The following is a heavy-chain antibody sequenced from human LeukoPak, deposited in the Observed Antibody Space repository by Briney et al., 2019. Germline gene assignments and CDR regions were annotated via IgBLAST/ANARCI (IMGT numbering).Heavy chain of an antibody. V-gene: IGHV4-4*07. Sequence: PSETLSLTCTVSGGSISSYYWSWIRQPAGKGLEWIGRIYSSGSTNYNPSLKSRLSMSVDTSKNQFSLRLSSVTAADTDVYYCARAGDSSGYYWVFDYWGQGTLVTVSS. D-gene: IGHD3-22*01. CDR2: IYSSGST. CDR3: ARAGDSSGYYWVFDY. J-gene: IGHJ4*02. CDR1: GGSISSYY.